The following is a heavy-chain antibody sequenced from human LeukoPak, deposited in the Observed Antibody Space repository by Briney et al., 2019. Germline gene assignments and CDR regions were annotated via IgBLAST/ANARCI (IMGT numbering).Heavy chain of an antibody. D-gene: IGHD3-22*01. CDR1: GFTFDDYA. CDR3: AKVPGGSSSYSDAFDI. CDR2: ISWNSGSI. J-gene: IGHJ3*02. V-gene: IGHV3-9*01. Sequence: GRSLRLSCAASGFTFDDYAMHWVRQAPGTGLEWVSGISWNSGSIGYADSVKGRFTISRDNAKNSLYLQMNSLRAEDTALYYCAKVPGGSSSYSDAFDIWGQGTMVTVSS.